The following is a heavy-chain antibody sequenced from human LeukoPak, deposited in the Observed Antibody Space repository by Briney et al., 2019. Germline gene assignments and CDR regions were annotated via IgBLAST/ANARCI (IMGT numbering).Heavy chain of an antibody. Sequence: GGSLRLSCVASGFTFRDFWMSWVRQTPGQGLEWVASIKQDGSEKYYADSVKGRFTVSRDNDKNSLFLQMNSLRAEDTSVYFCVRDGCTASTCATLGGFNHWAQGTLDTVSS. J-gene: IGHJ4*02. CDR3: VRDGCTASTCATLGGFNH. D-gene: IGHD5-18*01. CDR2: IKQDGSEK. CDR1: GFTFRDFW. V-gene: IGHV3-7*01.